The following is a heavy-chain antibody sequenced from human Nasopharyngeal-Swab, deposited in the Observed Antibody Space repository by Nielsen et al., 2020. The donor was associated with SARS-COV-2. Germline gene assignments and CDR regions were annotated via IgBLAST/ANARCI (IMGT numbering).Heavy chain of an antibody. J-gene: IGHJ4*02. CDR1: GFTFSSYG. D-gene: IGHD3-16*01. CDR2: IWYDGSNK. CDR3: ARDSKVWGETLDY. Sequence: GGSLRLSCAASGFTFSSYGMHWVRQAPGKGLEWVAVIWYDGSNKYYADSVKGRFTISRGNSKNTLYLQMNSPRAEDTAVYYCARDSKVWGETLDYWGQGTLVTVSS. V-gene: IGHV3-33*01.